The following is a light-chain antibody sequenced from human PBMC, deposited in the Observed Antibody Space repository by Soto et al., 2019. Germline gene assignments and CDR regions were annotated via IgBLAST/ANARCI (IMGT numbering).Light chain of an antibody. J-gene: IGKJ2*01. CDR1: QSVSSSY. Sequence: EIVLTQSPGTLSLSPGERATRSCRASQSVSSSYLAWYQQKPGQAPRLLIYGASSRATGIPDRFSGSGSGTDFTLTISRLEPEDFAVYYCQQYGSSRDTFGQGTKLEIK. V-gene: IGKV3-20*01. CDR3: QQYGSSRDT. CDR2: GAS.